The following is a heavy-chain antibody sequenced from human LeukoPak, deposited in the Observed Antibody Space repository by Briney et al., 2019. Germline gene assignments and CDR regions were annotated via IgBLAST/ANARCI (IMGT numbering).Heavy chain of an antibody. D-gene: IGHD5-12*01. CDR2: ISSNGGST. V-gene: IGHV3-64D*06. Sequence: GGSLRLSCSASGFTFCSYAMHWVRQAPGKGLEYFSSISSNGGSTYYADSVKGRFTISRDNSKNTLFLQMSSLRTEDTAVYYCASPYSGYDYNFDHWGQGTLVTVSS. CDR3: ASPYSGYDYNFDH. CDR1: GFTFCSYA. J-gene: IGHJ4*02.